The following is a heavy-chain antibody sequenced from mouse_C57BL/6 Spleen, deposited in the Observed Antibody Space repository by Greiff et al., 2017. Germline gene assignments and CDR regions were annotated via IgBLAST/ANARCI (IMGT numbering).Heavy chain of an antibody. CDR1: GYTFTGYW. CDR3: ARLRGSSGYVPYYAMDY. J-gene: IGHJ4*01. Sequence: VQLQQSGAELMKPGASVKLSCKATGYTFTGYWIEWVKQRPGHGLEWIGEILPGSGSTNYNEKFKGKATFTADTSSNTAYMQLSSLTTEDSAIYYCARLRGSSGYVPYYAMDYWGQGTSVTVSS. D-gene: IGHD3-2*02. V-gene: IGHV1-9*01. CDR2: ILPGSGST.